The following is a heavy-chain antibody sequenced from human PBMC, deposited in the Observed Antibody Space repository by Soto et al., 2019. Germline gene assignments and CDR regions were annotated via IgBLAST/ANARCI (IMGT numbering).Heavy chain of an antibody. V-gene: IGHV1-69*12. CDR2: IIHIFGTA. D-gene: IGHD5-18*01. Sequence: QVQLVQSGAEVKKPGSSVTVSCKASGGTFSSYTISWVRQAPGQGLEWMGGIIHIFGTANYAQKFQGRVTITADESTSTAYMELSSLRSEDTAVYYCARGNHRWIQLWYFDLWGRGTLVTVSS. CDR1: GGTFSSYT. CDR3: ARGNHRWIQLWYFDL. J-gene: IGHJ2*01.